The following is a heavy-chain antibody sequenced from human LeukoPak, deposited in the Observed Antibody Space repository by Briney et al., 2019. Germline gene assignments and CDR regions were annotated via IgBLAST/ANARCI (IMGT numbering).Heavy chain of an antibody. Sequence: PSETLSLTCTVSGGSISSSSYYWGWIRQPPGKGLEWIGSIYYSGSTYYNPSLKSRVTISVDTSKNQFSLKLSSVTAADTAVYYCARDRWNGSGTHRGFDPWGQGTLVTVSS. CDR3: ARDRWNGSGTHRGFDP. D-gene: IGHD3-10*01. CDR1: GGSISSSSYY. V-gene: IGHV4-39*07. J-gene: IGHJ5*02. CDR2: IYYSGST.